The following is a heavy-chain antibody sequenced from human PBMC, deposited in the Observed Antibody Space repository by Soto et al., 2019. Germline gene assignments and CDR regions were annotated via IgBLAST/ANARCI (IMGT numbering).Heavy chain of an antibody. J-gene: IGHJ5*01. V-gene: IGHV4-34*01. CDR3: ASSGAAARYRGWFDS. CDR1: GGSFSGYY. Sequence: SETLSLTCAVYGGSFSGYYWSWIRQPPGKGLEWIGEINHSGSTNYNPSLKSRVTISVDTSKNQFSLKLSSVTAADTAVYYCASSGAAARYRGWFDSPSQRTLVTVSS. CDR2: INHSGST. D-gene: IGHD6-13*01.